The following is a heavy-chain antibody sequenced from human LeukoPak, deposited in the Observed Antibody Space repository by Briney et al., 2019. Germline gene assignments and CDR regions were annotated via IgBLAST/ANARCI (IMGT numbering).Heavy chain of an antibody. D-gene: IGHD3-22*01. CDR3: ARPYYYDSSGYLPPRF. CDR1: GYSFTSYW. Sequence: GESLKISCKGSGYSFTSYWIGWVRQMPGKGLEWMGIIYPGDSDTRYSPSFQGQVTISADKSISTAYLQWSSPKASDTAMYYCARPYYYDSSGYLPPRFWGQGTLVTVSS. V-gene: IGHV5-51*01. J-gene: IGHJ4*02. CDR2: IYPGDSDT.